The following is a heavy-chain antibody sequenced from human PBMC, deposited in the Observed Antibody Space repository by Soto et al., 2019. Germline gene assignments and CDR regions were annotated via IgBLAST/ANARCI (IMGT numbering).Heavy chain of an antibody. J-gene: IGHJ6*02. CDR2: IGTSSSYI. V-gene: IGHV3-21*01. Sequence: VGSLRLSCAASGFTFSSYTMNWVRQAPGRGLEWVSSIGTSSSYIYYADSVKGRFTISRDNAKNSLFLQMNSLRADDTAVYYCARDSVRDYLYYYYGMDVWGQGTTVTVSS. CDR3: ARDSVRDYLYYYYGMDV. D-gene: IGHD4-17*01. CDR1: GFTFSSYT.